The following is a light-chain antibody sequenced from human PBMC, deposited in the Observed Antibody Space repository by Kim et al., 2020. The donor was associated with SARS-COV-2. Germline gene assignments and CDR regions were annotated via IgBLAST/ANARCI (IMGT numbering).Light chain of an antibody. Sequence: QSALTQPPSASGSPGQSVTISCTGTSRDIGAYKYVCWYQQHPGKPPRLMISEVSKRPSGVPDRFSGSKSGNTASLTVSGLQPEDEADYYCSSYAGDKNVIFGGGTQLTVL. CDR3: SSYAGDKNVI. V-gene: IGLV2-8*01. CDR2: EVS. J-gene: IGLJ2*01. CDR1: SRDIGAYKY.